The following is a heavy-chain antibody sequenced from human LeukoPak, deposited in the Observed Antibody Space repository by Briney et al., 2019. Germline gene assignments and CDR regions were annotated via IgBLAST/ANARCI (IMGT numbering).Heavy chain of an antibody. D-gene: IGHD3-3*01. CDR1: GFTFTNYA. V-gene: IGHV3-30-3*01. CDR3: ARDGPDDFWSGYPSDY. Sequence: PGRSLRLSCAASGFTFTNYALHWVRQAPGKGLEWVTIISSDGTNTYYADSVKGRFTISRDNAKNSLYLQMNSLRAEDTAVYYCARDGPDDFWSGYPSDYWGQGTLVTVSS. CDR2: ISSDGTNT. J-gene: IGHJ4*02.